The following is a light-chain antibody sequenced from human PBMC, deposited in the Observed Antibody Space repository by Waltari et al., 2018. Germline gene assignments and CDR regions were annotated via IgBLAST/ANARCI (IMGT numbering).Light chain of an antibody. Sequence: AIQLTQSPSSLSASVGDRVAIPCRASQGINSALAWYQQKPGKAPKLLISDASSLESGVPSRFSGSGYGTDFTLTISSLQPDDFATYYCQQFKSFLITFGQGTRLEIK. CDR2: DAS. CDR1: QGINSA. CDR3: QQFKSFLIT. V-gene: IGKV1-13*02. J-gene: IGKJ5*01.